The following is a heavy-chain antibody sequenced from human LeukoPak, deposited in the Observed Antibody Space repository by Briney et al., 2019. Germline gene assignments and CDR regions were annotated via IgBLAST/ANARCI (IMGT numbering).Heavy chain of an antibody. Sequence: QPGGSLRPSCAASGLSFSSYWMHWVRQVPGKGLVWVSRLNSDGSSTSYADSVKGRFTISRDNAKNTLYLQMNSLRAEDTAVYYCVRGGYYVSGSFDYWGQGTLVTVSS. D-gene: IGHD3-10*01. CDR2: LNSDGSST. CDR1: GLSFSSYW. J-gene: IGHJ4*02. CDR3: VRGGYYVSGSFDY. V-gene: IGHV3-74*01.